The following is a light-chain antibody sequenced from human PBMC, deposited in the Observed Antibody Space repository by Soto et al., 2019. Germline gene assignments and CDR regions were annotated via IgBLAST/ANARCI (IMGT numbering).Light chain of an antibody. CDR1: QSLFYSSINKNY. V-gene: IGKV4-1*01. Sequence: DIVMSQSPDSLAVSLGERAIINCKSSQSLFYSSINKNYLAWYQQKPGQPPKLLIYWTSTRGSGVPDRFSGSGSETDITLTINSLQAEDVAVYYCQQYYSTPLTFGGGTKVAIK. CDR2: WTS. CDR3: QQYYSTPLT. J-gene: IGKJ4*01.